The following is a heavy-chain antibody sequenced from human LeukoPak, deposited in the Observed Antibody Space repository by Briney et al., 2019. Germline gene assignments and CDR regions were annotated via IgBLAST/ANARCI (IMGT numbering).Heavy chain of an antibody. V-gene: IGHV6-1*01. CDR3: VRAKGHSPLFDY. Sequence: SQTLSLTCAISGDSVSSNIAAWNWIRQSPSRGLEWLGRTYYRSKWYNDYAVSVKGRIAINPDTSKNQFSLQLNSVTPEDTAVYYCVRAKGHSPLFDYWGQGTLVTVSS. D-gene: IGHD5-18*01. CDR1: GDSVSSNIAA. J-gene: IGHJ4*02. CDR2: TYYRSKWYN.